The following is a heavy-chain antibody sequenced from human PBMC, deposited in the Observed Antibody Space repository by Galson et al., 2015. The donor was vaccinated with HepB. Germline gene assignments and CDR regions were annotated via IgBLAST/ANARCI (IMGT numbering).Heavy chain of an antibody. J-gene: IGHJ4*02. Sequence: SVKVSYKVSGGTFSSYTISWVRQAPVQGLEWMGRIITILGIATYAQKFQGRVTLTAYKSTCTAYMKLVSLRSEDTAEYYCARDCGHYYGSERTVDDWGQGTLVTVSS. CDR2: IITILGIA. CDR1: GGTFSSYT. D-gene: IGHD3-10*01. V-gene: IGHV1-69*04. CDR3: ARDCGHYYGSERTVDD.